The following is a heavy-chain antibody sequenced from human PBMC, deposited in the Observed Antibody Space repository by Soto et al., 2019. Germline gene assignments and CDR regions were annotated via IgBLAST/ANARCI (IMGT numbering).Heavy chain of an antibody. CDR2: MYNTGST. CDR1: GGSISSYY. Sequence: PSETLSLTCTVSGGSISSYYWSWIRQPPGKGLEWIGYMYNTGSTVYNPSFKSRVTISVDTSKNQFSLKLISVTAADTAKYFCAREGNLGRWLQPLDFWGQGTLVTVSS. J-gene: IGHJ4*02. V-gene: IGHV4-59*01. D-gene: IGHD5-12*01. CDR3: AREGNLGRWLQPLDF.